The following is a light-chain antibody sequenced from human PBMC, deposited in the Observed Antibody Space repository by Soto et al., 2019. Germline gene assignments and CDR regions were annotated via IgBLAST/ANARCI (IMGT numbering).Light chain of an antibody. J-gene: IGLJ2*01. V-gene: IGLV2-14*01. Sequence: QSALTQPASVSESLGQSITISCTGTSSDVGGYDYVSWYQQSPGKAPKLMIYEVTNRPSGVSNRFSGSKSGNTASLTISGLQAEDETDYYCSSYSSSSTPVLFGGGTKVTVL. CDR1: SSDVGGYDY. CDR3: SSYSSSSTPVL. CDR2: EVT.